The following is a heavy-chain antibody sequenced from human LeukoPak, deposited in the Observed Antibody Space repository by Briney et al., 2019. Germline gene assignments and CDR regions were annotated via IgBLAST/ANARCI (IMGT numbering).Heavy chain of an antibody. CDR2: IKQDGSER. Sequence: PGGSLRLSCAASGFIFSSYWMSWVRQAPGKGLEWVANIKQDGSERYYVDSVKGRFTISRDNAKNSLYLQMNSLRAEDTAVYYCASGIELWLFDYWGQGTLVTVSS. D-gene: IGHD5-18*01. V-gene: IGHV3-7*01. J-gene: IGHJ4*02. CDR3: ASGIELWLFDY. CDR1: GFIFSSYW.